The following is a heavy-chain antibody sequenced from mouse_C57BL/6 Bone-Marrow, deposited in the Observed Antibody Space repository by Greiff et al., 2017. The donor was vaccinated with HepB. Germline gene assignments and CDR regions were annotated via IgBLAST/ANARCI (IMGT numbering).Heavy chain of an antibody. CDR2: INPSSGYT. Sequence: VQLQQSGAELARPGASVKMSCKASGYTFTSYTMHWVKQRPGQGLEWIGYINPSSGYTKYNQKFKDKATLTADKSSSTAYMQLSSLTSEDSAVYYCARNYYGSSYVGYWGQGTTLTVSS. J-gene: IGHJ2*01. D-gene: IGHD1-1*01. V-gene: IGHV1-4*01. CDR1: GYTFTSYT. CDR3: ARNYYGSSYVGY.